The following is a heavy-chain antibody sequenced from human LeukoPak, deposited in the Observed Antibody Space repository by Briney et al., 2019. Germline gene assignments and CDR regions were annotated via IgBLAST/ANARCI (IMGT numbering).Heavy chain of an antibody. CDR2: INHSGST. CDR3: ARGRRIRLGELSLRY. D-gene: IGHD3-16*02. CDR1: GGSFSGYY. J-gene: IGHJ4*02. V-gene: IGHV4-34*01. Sequence: SETLSLTCAVYGGSFSGYYWSWIRQPPGKGLEWMGEINHSGSTNYNPSLMSRVTISVDTSKNQFSLKLSSVTAADTAVYYCARGRRIRLGELSLRYWGQGTLVTVSS.